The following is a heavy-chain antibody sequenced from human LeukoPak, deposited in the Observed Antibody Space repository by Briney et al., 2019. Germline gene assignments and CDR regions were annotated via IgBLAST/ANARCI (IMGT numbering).Heavy chain of an antibody. CDR3: ATDPGRSVSDNY. CDR1: GFTFSRYW. J-gene: IGHJ4*02. V-gene: IGHV3-7*01. CDR2: IKQDGSEK. D-gene: IGHD3-10*01. Sequence: GESLRLSCAASGFTFSRYWMSWVRQAPGKGLEWLANIKQDGSEKYYVDSVKGRFTISRDNARNSLCLQMDSLRAEDTAVYYCATDPGRSVSDNYWGQGTVVTVPS.